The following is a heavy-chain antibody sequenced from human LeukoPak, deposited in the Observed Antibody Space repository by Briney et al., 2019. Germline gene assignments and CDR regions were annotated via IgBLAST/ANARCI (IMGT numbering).Heavy chain of an antibody. CDR2: IYTSGST. V-gene: IGHV4-4*07. CDR1: GGSISSYY. Sequence: SETLSLTCTVSGGSISSYYWSWIRQPAGKGLEWIGRIYTSGSTNYNPSLKSRVTMSVDTSKNQFSLKLSSVTAADTAVYYCARDNTYYYSFDRGTYNWFDPWGQGTLVTVSS. CDR3: ARDNTYYYSFDRGTYNWFDP. D-gene: IGHD3-10*01. J-gene: IGHJ5*02.